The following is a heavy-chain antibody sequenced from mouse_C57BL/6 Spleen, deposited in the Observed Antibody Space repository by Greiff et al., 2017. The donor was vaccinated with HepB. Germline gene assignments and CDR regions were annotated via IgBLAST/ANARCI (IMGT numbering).Heavy chain of an antibody. Sequence: VQLQQPGAELVRPGSSVKLSCKASGYTFTSYWMHWVKQRPIQGLEWIGNIDPSDSETHYNQKFKDKATLTVDKSSSTAYMQLSSLTSEDSAVYYCARTIDYYGSSWFAYWGQGTLVTVSA. CDR1: GYTFTSYW. CDR3: ARTIDYYGSSWFAY. J-gene: IGHJ3*01. CDR2: IDPSDSET. D-gene: IGHD1-1*01. V-gene: IGHV1-52*01.